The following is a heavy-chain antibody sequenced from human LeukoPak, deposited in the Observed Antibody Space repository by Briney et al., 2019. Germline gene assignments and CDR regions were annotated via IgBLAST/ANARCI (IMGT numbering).Heavy chain of an antibody. J-gene: IGHJ4*02. CDR2: IKQDGSEK. D-gene: IGHD3-9*01. V-gene: IGHV3-7*01. CDR1: GFTFSSYW. Sequence: GGSLRLSCAASGFTFSSYWMSWVRQAPGKGLEWVANIKQDGSEKYYVDSVKGRFTISRDNAKNSLYLQMNSLRAEDTAVYYCARVQGLSPGLLRYFDWLQGTQTYFDYWGQGTLVTVSS. CDR3: ARVQGLSPGLLRYFDWLQGTQTYFDY.